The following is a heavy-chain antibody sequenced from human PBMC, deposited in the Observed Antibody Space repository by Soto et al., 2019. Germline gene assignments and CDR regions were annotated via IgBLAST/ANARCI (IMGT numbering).Heavy chain of an antibody. D-gene: IGHD6-19*01. V-gene: IGHV1-2*04. CDR2: INPNSGGT. CDR1: GYTFTGYY. CDR3: ARAPRSGWSSLDY. J-gene: IGHJ4*02. Sequence: GASVKVSCKASGYTFTGYYMHWVRQAPGQGLEWMGWINPNSGGTNYAQKFQGWVTMTRDTSISTAYMELSRLRSDDTAVYYCARAPRSGWSSLDYWGQGTLVTVSS.